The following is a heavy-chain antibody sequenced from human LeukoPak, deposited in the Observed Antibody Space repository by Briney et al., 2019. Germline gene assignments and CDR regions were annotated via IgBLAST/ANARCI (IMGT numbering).Heavy chain of an antibody. J-gene: IGHJ4*02. CDR3: ARDRGSAGEIDY. CDR2: IIPIFGTA. V-gene: IGHV1-69*13. Sequence: PGASVKVSCKASGYTFTSYGISWVRQAPGQGLEWMGGIIPIFGTAYYAQNFQGRVTITADESTNLVYMELSSLRSEDTAVYYCARDRGSAGEIDYWGQGTLVTVSS. CDR1: GYTFTSYG. D-gene: IGHD1-26*01.